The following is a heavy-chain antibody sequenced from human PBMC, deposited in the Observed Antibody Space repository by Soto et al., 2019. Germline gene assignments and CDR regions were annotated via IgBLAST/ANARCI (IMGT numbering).Heavy chain of an antibody. V-gene: IGHV3-23*01. Sequence: VGSLRLSCAASGFSFSTYSMAWVRQTPGKGLAWVSGLSGGGSNTFYADSVQGRFTISVDNSKNTVYLQMNSLRVEGTAVYYCARWDGYGDVWGQGTLVTVSS. CDR3: ARWDGYGDV. J-gene: IGHJ4*02. CDR2: LSGGGSNT. CDR1: GFSFSTYS. D-gene: IGHD4-17*01.